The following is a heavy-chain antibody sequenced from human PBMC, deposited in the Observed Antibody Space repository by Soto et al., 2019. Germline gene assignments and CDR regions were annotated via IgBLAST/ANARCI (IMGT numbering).Heavy chain of an antibody. J-gene: IGHJ5*02. CDR1: GGSLSSYY. V-gene: IGHV4-59*01. D-gene: IGHD2-15*01. CDR2: IYYSGST. CDR3: ARVLYPKYCSGGSCYSYWFDP. Sequence: SDTLSLTCTVSGGSLSSYYWSWIRQPPGKGLEWIGYIYYSGSTNYNPSLKSRVTISVDTSKNQFSLKLSSVTAADTAVYYCARVLYPKYCSGGSCYSYWFDPWGQGTLVTVSS.